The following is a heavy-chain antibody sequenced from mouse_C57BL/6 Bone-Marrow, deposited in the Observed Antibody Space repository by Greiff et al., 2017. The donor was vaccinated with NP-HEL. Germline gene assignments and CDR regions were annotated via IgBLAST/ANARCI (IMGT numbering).Heavy chain of an antibody. V-gene: IGHV1-81*01. D-gene: IGHD2-12*01. CDR1: GYTFTSYG. J-gene: IGHJ4*01. Sequence: QVQLQQSGAELARPGASVKLSCKASGYTFTSYGISWVKQRTGQGLEWIGEIYPRSGNTYYNEKFKGKATLTVDKSSSTAYMQLSSLTSEDSAVYYCARLRRTGNAMDYWGQGTSVTVSS. CDR3: ARLRRTGNAMDY. CDR2: IYPRSGNT.